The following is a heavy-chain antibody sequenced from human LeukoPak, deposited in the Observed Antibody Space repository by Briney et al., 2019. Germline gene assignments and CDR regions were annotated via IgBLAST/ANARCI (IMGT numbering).Heavy chain of an antibody. J-gene: IGHJ3*02. CDR3: ARKGYCSGGSCYSDDAFDI. D-gene: IGHD2-15*01. CDR2: IIPIFGTA. Sequence: XVKVSCKASGGTFSSYAISWVRQAPGQGLEWMGRIIPIFGTANYAQKFQGRVTITTDQSTSTAYMELSSLRSEDTAVYYCARKGYCSGGSCYSDDAFDIWGQGTMVTVSS. V-gene: IGHV1-69*05. CDR1: GGTFSSYA.